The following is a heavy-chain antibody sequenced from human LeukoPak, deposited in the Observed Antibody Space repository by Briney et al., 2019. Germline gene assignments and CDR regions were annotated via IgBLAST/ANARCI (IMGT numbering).Heavy chain of an antibody. CDR1: GYSFTSYW. Sequence: GESLKISCKGSGYSFTSYWIGWVRQMPGKGLEWMGIIYPGDSDTRYSPSFQGQVTISADKSICTAYLQWSSLKASDTAMYYCARLVDGYKQIYYFDYWGQGTLVTVSS. D-gene: IGHD5-24*01. V-gene: IGHV5-51*01. CDR2: IYPGDSDT. CDR3: ARLVDGYKQIYYFDY. J-gene: IGHJ4*02.